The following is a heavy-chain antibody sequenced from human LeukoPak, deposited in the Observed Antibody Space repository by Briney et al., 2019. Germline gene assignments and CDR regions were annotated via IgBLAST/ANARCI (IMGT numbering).Heavy chain of an antibody. J-gene: IGHJ6*02. CDR2: IYSGGST. V-gene: IGHV3-53*04. Sequence: GGSLRLSCAASGFTVSSNYMSWVRQAPGKGLEWVSVIYSGGSTYYADSVKGRFTISRHNSKNTLYLQMSSLRAEDTAVYYCARAPVVGYYYYGMDVWGQGTTVTVSS. CDR1: GFTVSSNY. CDR3: ARAPVVGYYYYGMDV.